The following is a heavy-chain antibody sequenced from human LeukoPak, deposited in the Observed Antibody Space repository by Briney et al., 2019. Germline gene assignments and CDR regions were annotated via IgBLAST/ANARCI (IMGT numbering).Heavy chain of an antibody. V-gene: IGHV1-46*01. D-gene: IGHD3-22*01. J-gene: IGHJ4*02. Sequence: ASVKVSCKASGYTFTSYYMHWVRQAPGQGLEWMGIINPSGGSTSYAQKFQGRVTMTRDTSTSTVYMELSSLRSEDTAVYYCARVPAYYYDSSGSSFDYWGQGTLVTVSS. CDR2: INPSGGST. CDR1: GYTFTSYY. CDR3: ARVPAYYYDSSGSSFDY.